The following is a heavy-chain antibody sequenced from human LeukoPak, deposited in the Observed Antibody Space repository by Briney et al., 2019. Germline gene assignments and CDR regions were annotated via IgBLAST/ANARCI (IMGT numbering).Heavy chain of an antibody. CDR1: GFTFSSYS. V-gene: IGHV3-21*01. CDR2: ISSSSSYI. J-gene: IGHJ6*02. D-gene: IGHD2-2*01. CDR3: ARMSCSSTSCYGYYYYGVDV. Sequence: GGSLRLSCAASGFTFSSYSMNWVRQAPGKGLEWVSFISSSSSYIYYADSVKGRFTISRDNAKNSLYLQMNSLRAEDTAVYYCARMSCSSTSCYGYYYYGVDVWGQGTTVTVSS.